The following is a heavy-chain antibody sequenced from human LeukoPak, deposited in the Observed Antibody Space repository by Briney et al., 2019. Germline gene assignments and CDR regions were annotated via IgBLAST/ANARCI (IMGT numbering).Heavy chain of an antibody. V-gene: IGHV1-69*05. CDR1: GGTFSSYA. CDR2: IIPIFGTA. CDR3: ARDGDYGGNPGYAFDI. Sequence: ASVKVSCKASGGTFSSYAISWVRQAPGQGLEWMGGIIPIFGTANYAQKFQGRVTITTDESTSTAYMELSSLRSEDTAVYYCARDGDYGGNPGYAFDIWGQGTMVTVSS. D-gene: IGHD4-23*01. J-gene: IGHJ3*02.